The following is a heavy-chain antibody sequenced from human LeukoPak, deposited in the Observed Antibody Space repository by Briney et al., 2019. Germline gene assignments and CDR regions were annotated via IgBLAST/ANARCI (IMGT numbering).Heavy chain of an antibody. Sequence: GGSLRFSCAASGFTFSSAWMSWVRQAPGKGLEWVGRIKSRTAGGTTDYAAPVKGRFIISRDDSKNTLFLQMNSLKPEDTAVYFCTTDRGITDLPLFGYWGQGTLVTVSS. CDR3: TTDRGITDLPLFGY. CDR1: GFTFSSAW. D-gene: IGHD1-14*01. J-gene: IGHJ4*02. CDR2: IKSRTAGGTT. V-gene: IGHV3-15*01.